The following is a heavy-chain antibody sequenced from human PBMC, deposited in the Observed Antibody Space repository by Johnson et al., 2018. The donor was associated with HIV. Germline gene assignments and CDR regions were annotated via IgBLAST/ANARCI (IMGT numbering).Heavy chain of an antibody. Sequence: VQLVESGGGLVQPGGSLRLSCAASGFTFSNFDMNWVRQDPRKGLEWVSGISGSGGSTYYTHSVKGRVTISEDNSKNTLYLQMNSLRAEDTAVYYCARGTHEVVVVAATSAFNILGEGTMVTFSS. V-gene: IGHV3-23*04. CDR1: GFTFSNFD. D-gene: IGHD2-15*01. CDR2: ISGSGGST. CDR3: ARGTHEVVVVAATSAFNI. J-gene: IGHJ3*02.